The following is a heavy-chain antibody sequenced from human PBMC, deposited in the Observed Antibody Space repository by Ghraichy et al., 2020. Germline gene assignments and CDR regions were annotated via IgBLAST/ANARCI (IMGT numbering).Heavy chain of an antibody. V-gene: IGHV4-61*01. Sequence: SETLSLTCTVSGGAVTSGTYYWSWIRQPPGKGLEWIGYIDYSGSTKYNPSLKSRVTISEDTSGNQFSLRLSSVTAADTAVYYCAKDSNPNGDFEHWGQGTLVTVSS. J-gene: IGHJ4*02. D-gene: IGHD4-17*01. CDR3: AKDSNPNGDFEH. CDR1: GGAVTSGTYY. CDR2: IDYSGST.